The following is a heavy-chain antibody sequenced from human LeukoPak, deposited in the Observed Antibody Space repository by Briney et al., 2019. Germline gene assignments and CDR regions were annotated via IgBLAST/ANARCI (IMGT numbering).Heavy chain of an antibody. CDR1: GFTFSNYN. CDR3: ARAGVGARFEDF. D-gene: IGHD1-26*01. V-gene: IGHV3-48*02. Sequence: PGGSLRLSCAASGFTFSNYNMNWVRQAPCKGLEWLSYISSTSNPICYGGSVKGRFTISRDNAKNSLYLQMNSLRDEDTAVYYCARAGVGARFEDFWGQGTLVTVSS. CDR2: ISSTSNPI. J-gene: IGHJ4*02.